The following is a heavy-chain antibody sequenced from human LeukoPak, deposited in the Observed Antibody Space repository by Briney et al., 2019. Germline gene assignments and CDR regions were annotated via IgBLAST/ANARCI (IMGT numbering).Heavy chain of an antibody. CDR2: IYHSGST. Sequence: PSETLSLTGAVSGYSISSGYYWGWIRQPPGKGLEWIGSIYHSGSTYYNPSLKSRVTISVDTSKNQFSLKLSSVTAADTAVYYCARHPLNYYGSGSYLDYWGQGTLVTVSS. J-gene: IGHJ4*02. CDR1: GYSISSGYY. CDR3: ARHPLNYYGSGSYLDY. V-gene: IGHV4-38-2*01. D-gene: IGHD3-10*01.